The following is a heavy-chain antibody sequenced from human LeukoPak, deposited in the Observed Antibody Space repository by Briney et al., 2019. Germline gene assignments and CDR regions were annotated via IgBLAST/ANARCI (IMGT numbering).Heavy chain of an antibody. V-gene: IGHV4-39*07. CDR3: ALSITMVRGVISD. D-gene: IGHD3-10*01. CDR1: GGSISSSSYY. CDR2: IYYSGST. Sequence: SETLSLTCTVSGGSISSSSYYWGWIRQPPGKGLEWIGSIYYSGSTYYNPSLKSRVTISVDTSKNQFSLKLSSVTAADTAVYYCALSITMVRGVISDWGQGTLVTVSS. J-gene: IGHJ4*02.